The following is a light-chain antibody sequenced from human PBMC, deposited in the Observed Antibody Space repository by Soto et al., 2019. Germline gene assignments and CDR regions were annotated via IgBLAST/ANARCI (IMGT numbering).Light chain of an antibody. CDR1: SSDVGDYIY. CDR3: CSYAGSYTLV. V-gene: IGLV2-11*01. Sequence: QSALTQPRSVSGSPGQSVTLSCTGISSDVGDYIYVSWYQQHPGKAPKLMIYDVSKRPSGVPDRFSGSKSGNTASLTISGLQAEDEADYYCCSYAGSYTLVFGGGTKLTVL. J-gene: IGLJ2*01. CDR2: DVS.